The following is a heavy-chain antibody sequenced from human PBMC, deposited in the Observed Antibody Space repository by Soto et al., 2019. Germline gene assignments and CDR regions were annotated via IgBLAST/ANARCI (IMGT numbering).Heavy chain of an antibody. J-gene: IGHJ4*02. CDR2: INHLETT. CDR3: ARGGGFDSSDY. CDR1: GASITYGAYS. Sequence: PSGTLSLTCTVSGASITYGAYSWSWIRQTPGKGLEWIGYINHLETTFYNPSFESRLTLSIDRTKNQFSLNLKSMSDADRAVYFCARGGGFDSSDYWGQGILVPVSS. V-gene: IGHV4-30-2*01. D-gene: IGHD3-10*01.